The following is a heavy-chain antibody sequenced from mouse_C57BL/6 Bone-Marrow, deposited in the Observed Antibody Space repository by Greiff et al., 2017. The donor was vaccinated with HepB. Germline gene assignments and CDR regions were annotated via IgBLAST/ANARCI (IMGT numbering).Heavy chain of an antibody. CDR3: ARTTVVATDYAMDY. V-gene: IGHV1-20*01. CDR1: GYSFTGYF. Sequence: EVQLKQSGPELVKPGDSVKISCKASGYSFTGYFMNWVMQSHGKSLEWIGRINPYNGDTFYNQKFKGKATLTVDKSSSTAHMELRSLTSEDSAVYYCARTTVVATDYAMDYWGQGTSVTVSS. J-gene: IGHJ4*01. D-gene: IGHD1-1*01. CDR2: INPYNGDT.